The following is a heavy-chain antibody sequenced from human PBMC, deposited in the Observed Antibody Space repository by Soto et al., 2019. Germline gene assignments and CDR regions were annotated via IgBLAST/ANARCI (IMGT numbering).Heavy chain of an antibody. CDR2: IHAGNGNT. J-gene: IGHJ5*02. Sequence: ASVKVSCKAAGYTFISYAIHWVRQAPGQRLQWMGWIHAGNGNTKYSQNFQGRVTITRDTSASTVYMELSSLRSEDTAVYYCARAVVPAPQNWFDPWGQGTVVTVSS. V-gene: IGHV1-3*01. D-gene: IGHD2-2*01. CDR3: ARAVVPAPQNWFDP. CDR1: GYTFISYA.